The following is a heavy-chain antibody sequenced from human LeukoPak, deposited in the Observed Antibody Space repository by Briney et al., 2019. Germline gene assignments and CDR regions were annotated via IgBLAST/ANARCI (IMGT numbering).Heavy chain of an antibody. V-gene: IGHV4-34*01. CDR1: GGSFSGYY. J-gene: IGHJ4*02. Sequence: SETLSLTCAVYGGSFSGYYWSWIRQPPGKGLEWIGEINHSGSTNYNPSLKSRVTISVDTSKNQFSLKLSSVTAADTAVYYCARSVLGRDGYNYPRVFDYWGQGTLVTVSS. CDR3: ARSVLGRDGYNYPRVFDY. CDR2: INHSGST. D-gene: IGHD5-24*01.